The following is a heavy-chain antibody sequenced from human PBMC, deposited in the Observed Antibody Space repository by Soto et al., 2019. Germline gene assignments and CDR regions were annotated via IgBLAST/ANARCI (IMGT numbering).Heavy chain of an antibody. Sequence: SETLSLTCTVSGGSIISTISYWGWIRQPPGKGLEWIGSIHYSGSTYYNPSLKSRVTISVDTSKNQFSLKLSSVTAADTAVYYCARLHYGSDSYYIAVYWFVPCGQGTLVTVSS. CDR2: IHYSGST. J-gene: IGHJ5*02. CDR1: GGSIISTISY. V-gene: IGHV4-39*01. CDR3: ARLHYGSDSYYIAVYWFVP. D-gene: IGHD3-10*01.